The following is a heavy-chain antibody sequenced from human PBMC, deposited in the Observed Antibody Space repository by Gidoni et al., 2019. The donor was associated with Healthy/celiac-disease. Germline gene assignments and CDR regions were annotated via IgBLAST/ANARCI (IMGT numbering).Heavy chain of an antibody. Sequence: QVQLQQWGAGLLKPSETLSLTCAVYGGSFSGYYWSWSRQPPGKGLEWIGEINHSGSTNYNPSLKSRVTISVDTSKNQFSLKLSSVTAADTAVYYCARPRGRYYDSSGYYGWFDPWGQGTLVTVSS. CDR2: INHSGST. D-gene: IGHD3-22*01. CDR3: ARPRGRYYDSSGYYGWFDP. CDR1: GGSFSGYY. J-gene: IGHJ5*02. V-gene: IGHV4-34*01.